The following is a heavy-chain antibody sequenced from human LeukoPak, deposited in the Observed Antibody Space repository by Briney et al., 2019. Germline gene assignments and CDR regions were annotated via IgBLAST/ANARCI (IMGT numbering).Heavy chain of an antibody. CDR1: VCSISSYY. Sequence: SETLLLACSVYVCSISSYYGSWIRQPPTKVLEWVGHIYCSSSTNYTPSLKSRVTISADTSKNQISLKLSSGTAADTAVYYCARGGYAFWRGSKNWFDPSSQGTLVTVSS. J-gene: IGHJ5*02. D-gene: IGHD3-3*01. CDR3: ARGGYAFWRGSKNWFDP. CDR2: IYCSSST. V-gene: IGHV4-59*01.